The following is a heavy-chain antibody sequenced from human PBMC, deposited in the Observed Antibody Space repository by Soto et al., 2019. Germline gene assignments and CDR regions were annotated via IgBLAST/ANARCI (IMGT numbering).Heavy chain of an antibody. CDR3: ARELNYYGSGSYDYYYYYGMDV. CDR1: GYTFTSYG. J-gene: IGHJ6*02. D-gene: IGHD3-10*01. V-gene: IGHV1-18*01. CDR2: ISAYNGNT. Sequence: ASVKVSCKASGYTFTSYGISWVRQAPGQGLEWMGWISAYNGNTNYAQKLQGRVTMTTDTSTSTAYMELRSLRSDDTAVYYCARELNYYGSGSYDYYYYYGMDVWGQGTTVTVSS.